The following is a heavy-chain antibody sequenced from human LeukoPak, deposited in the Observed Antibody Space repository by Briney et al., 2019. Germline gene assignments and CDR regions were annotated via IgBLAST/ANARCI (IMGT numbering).Heavy chain of an antibody. CDR2: ISNNGGST. D-gene: IGHD5-18*01. CDR1: GFTFGNYA. CDR3: VKTRYSYTSTLGDYFDY. V-gene: IGHV3-64D*06. J-gene: IGHJ4*02. Sequence: RGGSLILSCSASGFTFGNYAMHWVRQAPGKGLEYVSAISNNGGSTYYADSVKGRFTISRDNSKNTLYLQMSSLRAEDMAVYYCVKTRYSYTSTLGDYFDYWGQGTLVTVSS.